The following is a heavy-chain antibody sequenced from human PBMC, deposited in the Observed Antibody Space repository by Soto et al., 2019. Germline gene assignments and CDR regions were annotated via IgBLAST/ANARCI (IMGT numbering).Heavy chain of an antibody. D-gene: IGHD3-22*01. J-gene: IGHJ1*01. V-gene: IGHV4-31*03. Sequence: TSETLSLTCTVSGCSISSGGYYWSWIRQHPGKGLEWIGYIYYSGSTYYNPSLKSRVTISVDTSKNQFSLKLSSVTAADTAVYYCAIYDSSGSRGFQHWGQGTLVTVSS. CDR2: IYYSGST. CDR3: AIYDSSGSRGFQH. CDR1: GCSISSGGYY.